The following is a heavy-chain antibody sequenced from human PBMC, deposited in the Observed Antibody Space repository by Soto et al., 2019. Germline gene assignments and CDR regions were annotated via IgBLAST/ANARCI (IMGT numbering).Heavy chain of an antibody. CDR2: ISDSGHNT. D-gene: IGHD3-3*01. CDR1: GFTFASYA. V-gene: IGHV3-23*01. J-gene: IGHJ6*02. CDR3: AKEATGLRFLSPHGMDV. Sequence: EVQLLESGGGSVQPGGSLRLSCAASGFTFASYAMNWVRQVPGKGLEWVSSISDSGHNTYYTDSVRGRFTISRDNSKNSLFLQMNTLRAEDTAVYYCAKEATGLRFLSPHGMDVWGQGTTVTVSS.